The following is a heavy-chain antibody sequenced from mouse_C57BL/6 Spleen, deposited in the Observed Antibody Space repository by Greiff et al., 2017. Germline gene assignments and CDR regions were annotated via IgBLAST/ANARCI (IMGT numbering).Heavy chain of an antibody. Sequence: VQLQQSGPELVKPGASVKIPCKASGYTFTDYNMDWVKQSHGKSLEWIGDINPNNGGTIYNQKFKGKATLTVDKSSSTAYMELRSLTSEDTAVDYCARTYYSNYEYFDVWGTGTTVTVSS. CDR3: ARTYYSNYEYFDV. J-gene: IGHJ1*03. V-gene: IGHV1-18*01. D-gene: IGHD2-5*01. CDR1: GYTFTDYN. CDR2: INPNNGGT.